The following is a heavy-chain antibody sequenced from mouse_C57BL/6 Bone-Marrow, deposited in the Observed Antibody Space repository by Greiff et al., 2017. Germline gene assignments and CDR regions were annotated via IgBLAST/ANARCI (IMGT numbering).Heavy chain of an antibody. CDR3: ARYDYYGSSPRAMDY. CDR1: GYTFTSYW. CDR2: IYPSDSET. V-gene: IGHV1-61*01. D-gene: IGHD1-1*01. Sequence: QVQLQQPGAELVRPGSSVKLSCKASGYTFTSYWMDWVKQRPGQGLEWIGNIYPSDSETHYNQKFKDKATLTVDKSSRTAYMQLSSLTSEDSAVXYCARYDYYGSSPRAMDYWGQGTSVTVSS. J-gene: IGHJ4*01.